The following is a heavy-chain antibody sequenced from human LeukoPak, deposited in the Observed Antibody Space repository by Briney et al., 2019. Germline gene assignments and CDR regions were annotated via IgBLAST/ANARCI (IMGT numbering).Heavy chain of an antibody. J-gene: IGHJ4*02. CDR1: GFTFSSYA. CDR3: AKGFPDYE. Sequence: SGASLRLFCAASGFTFSSYAMSWVREAPGKGLEWVSSISGSGGCIYYGDCVKGRFTISRDNSKNTLYIQMNSLRAEDTDVYYCAKGFPDYEWGQGTLVTVSS. V-gene: IGHV3-23*01. CDR2: ISGSGGCI. D-gene: IGHD3-16*01.